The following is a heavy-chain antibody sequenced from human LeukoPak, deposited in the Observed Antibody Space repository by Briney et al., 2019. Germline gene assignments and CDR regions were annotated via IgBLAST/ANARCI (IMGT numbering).Heavy chain of an antibody. V-gene: IGHV4-30-2*01. CDR3: ARRTAAGRGD. D-gene: IGHD6-13*01. CDR2: IYHSGST. J-gene: IGHJ4*02. Sequence: SETLSLTCAVSGGSISSGGYSWSWIRQPPGKGLEWIGYIYHSGSTYYNPSLKSRVTISVDRSKNQFSLKLSSVTAADTAVYYCARRTAAGRGDWGQGTLVAVSS. CDR1: GGSISSGGYS.